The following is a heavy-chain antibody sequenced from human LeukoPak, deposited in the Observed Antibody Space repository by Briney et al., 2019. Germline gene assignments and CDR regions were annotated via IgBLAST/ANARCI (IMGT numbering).Heavy chain of an antibody. Sequence: SETLSLTCTVSGGSISNYYWSWIRQPPGKGLEWIGYIYYSGSTNYNPSLKSRVTISVDTSKNQFSLKLSSVTAADTAVYYCAREKARESGYSYGYAFDSWGQGTLVTVSS. CDR1: GGSISNYY. V-gene: IGHV4-59*01. J-gene: IGHJ4*02. CDR3: AREKARESGYSYGYAFDS. D-gene: IGHD5-18*01. CDR2: IYYSGST.